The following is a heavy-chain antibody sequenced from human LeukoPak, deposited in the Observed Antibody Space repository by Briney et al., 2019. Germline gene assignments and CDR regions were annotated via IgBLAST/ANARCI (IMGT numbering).Heavy chain of an antibody. CDR3: AKGQYYYDSSAYRKGGGRYYFDH. CDR2: ITGGADTT. Sequence: AGGSLRLSCAASGFTFSTYAMSWVRQAPGKGLEWVSVITGGADTTSYADSVKGRFTISRDNAKNTLYLQMNRLRAEDTDVYYCAKGQYYYDSSAYRKGGGRYYFDHWGQGTLVTVS. V-gene: IGHV3-23*01. D-gene: IGHD3-22*01. J-gene: IGHJ4*02. CDR1: GFTFSTYA.